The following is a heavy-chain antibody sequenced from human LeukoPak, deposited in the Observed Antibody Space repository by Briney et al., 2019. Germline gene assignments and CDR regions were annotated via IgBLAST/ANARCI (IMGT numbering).Heavy chain of an antibody. J-gene: IGHJ1*01. CDR1: GFTFSTYL. V-gene: IGHV3-74*01. CDR3: ARAPSEIGGYYPEYFRH. D-gene: IGHD3-22*01. Sequence: GGSLRLACAASGFTFSTYLMHWVRQAPGKGLVWVSRIKSDGGTNYADSVKGLFTISRDNAKKTVSLQMNSLRPEDTGVYYCARAPSEIGGYYPEYFRHWGQGTLVTVSS. CDR2: IKSDGGT.